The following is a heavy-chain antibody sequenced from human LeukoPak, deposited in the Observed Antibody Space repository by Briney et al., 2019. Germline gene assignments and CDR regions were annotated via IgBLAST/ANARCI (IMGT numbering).Heavy chain of an antibody. V-gene: IGHV4-4*07. Sequence: SETPSLTRTVPGGSISSYYWRWIRPPAGKGLEWIVRIYTSGSTNYNPVLKSRVTMSVDTTKNQFFLKLSSVTAADTAVYYCAGDLVAAGWYFDLWGRGTLVTVSS. D-gene: IGHD6-13*01. CDR3: AGDLVAAGWYFDL. CDR1: GGSISSYY. J-gene: IGHJ2*01. CDR2: IYTSGST.